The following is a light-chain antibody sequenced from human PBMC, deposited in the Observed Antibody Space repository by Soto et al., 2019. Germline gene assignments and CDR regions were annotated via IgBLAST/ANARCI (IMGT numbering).Light chain of an antibody. CDR1: KLGDKY. J-gene: IGLJ2*01. CDR3: QAWDNSTVV. V-gene: IGLV3-1*01. CDR2: QDS. Sequence: SSELTQPPSVSVSPGQTASITCSGDKLGDKYACWHQQKPGQSPVLVIYQDSKRPSGIPERFSGSNSGNTATLTISGTQAMDEADYYCQAWDNSTVVFGGGTKLTVL.